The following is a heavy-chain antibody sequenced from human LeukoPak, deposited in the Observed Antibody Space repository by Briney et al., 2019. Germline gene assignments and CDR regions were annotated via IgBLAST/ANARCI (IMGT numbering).Heavy chain of an antibody. D-gene: IGHD2-2*02. Sequence: SVKVSCKASGYTFNSYAMNCVRQAPGQGLEWMGGIIPIFGTANYAQKFQGRVTITADESTSTAYIELSSLRSEDTAVYYCARGGYCSSTSCYKDWFDPWGQGTLVTVSS. J-gene: IGHJ5*02. V-gene: IGHV1-69*13. CDR1: GYTFNSYA. CDR2: IIPIFGTA. CDR3: ARGGYCSSTSCYKDWFDP.